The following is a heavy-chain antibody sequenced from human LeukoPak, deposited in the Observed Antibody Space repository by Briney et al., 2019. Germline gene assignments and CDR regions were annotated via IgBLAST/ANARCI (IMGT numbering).Heavy chain of an antibody. J-gene: IGHJ4*02. CDR3: AKDYYDYVWGSSVFDY. V-gene: IGHV3-33*06. D-gene: IGHD3-16*01. CDR1: GFTFSSYG. Sequence: GGSLRLSCAASGFTFSSYGMHWVRQAPGKGLEWVAVIWYDGNNKYYADSVKGRFTISRDNSKNTLYMQMNSLRAEDTAVYYCAKDYYDYVWGSSVFDYWGQGTLVTVPS. CDR2: IWYDGNNK.